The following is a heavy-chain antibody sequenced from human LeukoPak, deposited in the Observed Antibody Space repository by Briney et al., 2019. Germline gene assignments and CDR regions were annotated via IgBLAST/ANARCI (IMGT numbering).Heavy chain of an antibody. CDR2: IYSAGST. Sequence: GGSLRLSCAASGFTVSSNYMSWVRQAPGKGLEWVSVIYSAGSTYYADSVKGRFTITRDNSKNTLYLQMNSLRAEDTAVYNCTRGRAIDSSGQGTTVTPSS. V-gene: IGHV3-66*01. CDR1: GFTVSSNY. J-gene: IGHJ3*02. CDR3: TRGRAIDS.